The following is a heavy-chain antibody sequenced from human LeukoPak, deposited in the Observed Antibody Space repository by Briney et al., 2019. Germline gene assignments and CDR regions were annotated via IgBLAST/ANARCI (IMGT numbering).Heavy chain of an antibody. Sequence: ASVKVSCKASGYTFTNYGFSWVRQAPGQGLEWMGWISTYSGNTNYAQQLQGRVTMTRDTSTSTVYMELSSLRSEDTAVYYCARAGEWLVHFDYWGQGTLVTVSS. J-gene: IGHJ4*02. V-gene: IGHV1-18*04. D-gene: IGHD6-19*01. CDR3: ARAGEWLVHFDY. CDR1: GYTFTNYG. CDR2: ISTYSGNT.